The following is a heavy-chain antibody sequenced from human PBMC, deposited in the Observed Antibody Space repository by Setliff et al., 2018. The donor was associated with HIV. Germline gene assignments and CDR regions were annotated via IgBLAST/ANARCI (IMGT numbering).Heavy chain of an antibody. CDR3: ATSRVVVLRFDP. CDR1: GGSISSSSYY. V-gene: IGHV4-39*07. D-gene: IGHD3-22*01. Sequence: PSETLSLTCTVSGGSISSSSYYWGWIRQPPGKGLEWIGSIYYSGSTYYNPSLKSRVTISVDTSKNQFSLKLYSVTAADTAVYYCATSRVVVLRFDPWGQGTLVTSPQ. CDR2: IYYSGST. J-gene: IGHJ5*02.